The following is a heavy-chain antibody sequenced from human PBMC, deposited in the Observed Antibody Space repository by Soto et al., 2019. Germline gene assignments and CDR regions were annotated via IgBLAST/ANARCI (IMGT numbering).Heavy chain of an antibody. Sequence: QVQLVESGGGVVQPGRSLRLSCAASGFIFSTYGMHWVRQAPGKGLGWLSVISYDGNNKYYADSVKGRFTISRDNSKNTLGLPMDSLRTEDTAVYYCAKDLLLTTITPVCEWGPGTLVPVSS. CDR1: GFIFSTYG. CDR3: AKDLLLTTITPVCE. J-gene: IGHJ4*02. V-gene: IGHV3-30*18. D-gene: IGHD4-4*01. CDR2: ISYDGNNK.